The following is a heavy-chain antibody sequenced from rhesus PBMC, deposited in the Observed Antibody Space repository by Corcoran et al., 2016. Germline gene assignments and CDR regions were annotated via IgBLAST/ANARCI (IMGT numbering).Heavy chain of an antibody. CDR2: IGGSSGST. V-gene: IGHV4-99*01. D-gene: IGHD4-29*01. Sequence: QVQLQESGPGLVKPSETLSLTCAVSGYSISSGYYWGWLRQPPGKGLGWIGYIGGSSGSTYYNPSLKSRVTISKDTSKNQFSLKLSSVTAADTAVYYCARPLYGSSYDFDYWGQGVLVTVSS. J-gene: IGHJ4*01. CDR1: GYSISSGYY. CDR3: ARPLYGSSYDFDY.